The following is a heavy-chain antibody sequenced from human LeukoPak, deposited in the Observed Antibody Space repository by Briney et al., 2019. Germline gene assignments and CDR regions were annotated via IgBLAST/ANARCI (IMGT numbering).Heavy chain of an antibody. CDR2: ISGSGGST. Sequence: PGGSLRLSCAASGFTFSSYAMSWLRQAPGKGLEWVSAISGSGGSTYYAVSGKVRFTISRDNSKNTLYLQMNSLRDEDTAVYYCAKDVESYSGYCDYWGQGTLVTVSS. D-gene: IGHD5-12*01. CDR3: AKDVESYSGYCDY. V-gene: IGHV3-23*01. J-gene: IGHJ4*02. CDR1: GFTFSSYA.